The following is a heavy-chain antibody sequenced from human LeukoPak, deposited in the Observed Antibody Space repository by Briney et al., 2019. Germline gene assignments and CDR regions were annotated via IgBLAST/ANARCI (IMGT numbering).Heavy chain of an antibody. CDR3: ARESYDILTGYSPYYFDY. J-gene: IGHJ4*02. Sequence: GSLRLSCAASGFTFSSYWMSWVRQAPGKGLEWVANIKQDGSEKYYVDSVKGRFTISRDNAKNSLYLQMNSLRAEDTAVYYCARESYDILTGYSPYYFDYWGQGTLVTVSS. CDR1: GFTFSSYW. CDR2: IKQDGSEK. D-gene: IGHD3-9*01. V-gene: IGHV3-7*03.